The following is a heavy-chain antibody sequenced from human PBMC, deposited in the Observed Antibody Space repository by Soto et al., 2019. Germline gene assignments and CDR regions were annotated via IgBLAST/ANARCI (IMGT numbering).Heavy chain of an antibody. CDR3: AKAPSRITMIVVVSLPDC. D-gene: IGHD3-22*01. J-gene: IGHJ4*02. CDR1: GFTFSSYG. CDR2: ISYDGSNK. Sequence: PGGSLRLSCAASGFTFSSYGMHWVRRAPGKGLEWVAVISYDGSNKYYADSVKGRFTISRDNSKNTLYLQMNSLRAEDTAVYYCAKAPSRITMIVVVSLPDCWGRGTVGTGSS. V-gene: IGHV3-30*18.